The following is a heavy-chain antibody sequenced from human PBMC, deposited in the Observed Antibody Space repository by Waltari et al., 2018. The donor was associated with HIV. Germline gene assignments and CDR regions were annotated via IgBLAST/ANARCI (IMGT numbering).Heavy chain of an antibody. J-gene: IGHJ5*02. CDR1: GGSISSSSYY. D-gene: IGHD6-13*01. CDR3: ARHSRIAAAGTSGGSNWFDP. CDR2: IYYSGST. Sequence: QLQLQESGPGLVKPSETLSLTCTVPGGSISSSSYYWGWIRQPPGKGLEWIGSIYYSGSTYYNPSLKSRVTISVDTSKNQFSLKLSSVTAADTAVYYCARHSRIAAAGTSGGSNWFDPWGQGTLVTVSS. V-gene: IGHV4-39*01.